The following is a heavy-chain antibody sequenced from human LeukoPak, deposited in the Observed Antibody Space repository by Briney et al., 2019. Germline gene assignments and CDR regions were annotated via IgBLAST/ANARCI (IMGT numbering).Heavy chain of an antibody. CDR2: IYYSGST. Sequence: PSETLSLTCTVSGGSISSYYWSWIRQPPGKGLEWIGYIYYSGSTNYNPSLKSRVTISVDTSKNQFSLKLSSVTAADTAVYYCARDRQTYYYDSSGSILFDYWGQGTLVTVSS. CDR3: ARDRQTYYYDSSGSILFDY. CDR1: GGSISSYY. D-gene: IGHD3-22*01. J-gene: IGHJ4*02. V-gene: IGHV4-59*12.